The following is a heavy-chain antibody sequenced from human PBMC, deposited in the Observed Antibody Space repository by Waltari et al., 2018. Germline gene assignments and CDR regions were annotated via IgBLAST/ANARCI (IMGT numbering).Heavy chain of an antibody. D-gene: IGHD2-2*02. CDR1: GGRFTDYS. CDR3: ARTWGYSPPLGWFDP. V-gene: IGHV4-34*01. CDR2: ISHSGVT. Sequence: QVQLHQWGAGLLQPSETLSLTCAVSGGRFTDYSWSWTRQPPGRGLEWIGEISHSGVTHYNPSLRSRVTMSVDTIKKHFSLKLTSLTAADTAVYFCARTWGYSPPLGWFDPWGQGTRVTISS. J-gene: IGHJ5*02.